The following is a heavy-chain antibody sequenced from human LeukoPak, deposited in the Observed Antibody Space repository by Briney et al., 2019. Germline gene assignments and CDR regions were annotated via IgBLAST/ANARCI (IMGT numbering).Heavy chain of an antibody. J-gene: IGHJ4*02. V-gene: IGHV1-2*02. D-gene: IGHD3-10*01. Sequence: GASVKVSCKASGYTFTGYYMHWVRQAPGQGLEWMGWISPNSGGTNYAQKFQGRVTMTRDTSISTAYMELSRLRSDDTAVYYCAREAAMVRGDYFDYWGQGTLVTVSS. CDR1: GYTFTGYY. CDR3: AREAAMVRGDYFDY. CDR2: ISPNSGGT.